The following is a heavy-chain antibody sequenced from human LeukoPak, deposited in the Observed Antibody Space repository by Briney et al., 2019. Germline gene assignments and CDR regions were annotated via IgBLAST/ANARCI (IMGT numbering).Heavy chain of an antibody. CDR2: INSDGSSI. Sequence: PGGSLRLSCAASGFTFSSHWMHWVRQAPGKGLVWVSRINSDGSSISYADSVKGRFTISRDNAKNTLYLQMNSLRAEDTAVYYCARGGAYGDYLAYFDYWGQGTLVTVSS. V-gene: IGHV3-74*01. D-gene: IGHD4-17*01. J-gene: IGHJ4*02. CDR1: GFTFSSHW. CDR3: ARGGAYGDYLAYFDY.